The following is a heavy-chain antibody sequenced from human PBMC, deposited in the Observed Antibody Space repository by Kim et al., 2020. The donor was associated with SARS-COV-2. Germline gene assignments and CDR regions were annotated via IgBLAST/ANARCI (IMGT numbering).Heavy chain of an antibody. J-gene: IGHJ6*03. Sequence: SETLSLTCTVSGGSISSGGYYWSWIRQHPGKGLEWIGYIYYSGSTYYNPSLKSRVIISVDTSKNQFSLKLSSVTAADTAVYYCARVPGPSAYYDFWSGYSSLVYYMDVWGKGTTVTVSS. V-gene: IGHV4-31*03. CDR3: ARVPGPSAYYDFWSGYSSLVYYMDV. CDR2: IYYSGST. CDR1: GGSISSGGYY. D-gene: IGHD3-3*01.